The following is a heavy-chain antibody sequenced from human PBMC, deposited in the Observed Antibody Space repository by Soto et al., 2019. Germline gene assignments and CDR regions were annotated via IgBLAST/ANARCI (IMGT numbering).Heavy chain of an antibody. Sequence: GGSLRLSCAASGFTFSSYAMSWVRQAPGKGLEWVSAISGSGGSTYYADSVKGRFTISRDNSKNTLYLQMDSLRAEDTAVYYCAKWYDSSGYYSGYWGQGTLVTVSS. CDR1: GFTFSSYA. V-gene: IGHV3-23*01. J-gene: IGHJ4*02. CDR2: ISGSGGST. CDR3: AKWYDSSGYYSGY. D-gene: IGHD3-22*01.